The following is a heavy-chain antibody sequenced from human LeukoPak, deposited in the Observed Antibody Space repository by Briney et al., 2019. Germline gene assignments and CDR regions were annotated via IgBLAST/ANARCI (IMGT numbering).Heavy chain of an antibody. D-gene: IGHD6-13*01. CDR1: GFTFSSYW. CDR3: ARDWYRALDY. CDR2: IASDGSST. V-gene: IGHV3-74*01. J-gene: IGHJ4*02. Sequence: GGSLRLSCAASGFTFSSYWMNWVRQAPGKGLVWVSRIASDGSSTTYADSVKGRFSISRDNAKNTLYLQMNSLRVEDTAVYYCARDWYRALDYWGQGTLVTVSS.